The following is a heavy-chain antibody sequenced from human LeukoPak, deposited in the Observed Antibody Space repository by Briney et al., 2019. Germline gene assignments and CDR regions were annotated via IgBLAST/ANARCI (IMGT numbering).Heavy chain of an antibody. CDR2: IYNSGST. D-gene: IGHD6-19*01. V-gene: IGHV4-61*08. Sequence: PSETLSLTCTVSGGSFTSGAYYWSWIRQPPGKGLEWIGNIYNSGSTNYNPSLKSRVTISVDTSKNQFSLKLSSVTAADTAVYYCARGQGSGWYPDDYWGQGTLVTVSS. CDR3: ARGQGSGWYPDDY. J-gene: IGHJ4*02. CDR1: GGSFTSGAYY.